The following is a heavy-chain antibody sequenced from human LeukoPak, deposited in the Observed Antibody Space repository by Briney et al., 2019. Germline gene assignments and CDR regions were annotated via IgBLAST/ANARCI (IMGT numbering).Heavy chain of an antibody. D-gene: IGHD3-10*01. V-gene: IGHV3-30*03. CDR3: ARAQDTYDYYYGSGSYPY. J-gene: IGHJ4*02. Sequence: GGSLRLSCAASGFTFSSYDMHWVRQASGKGLEWVAVISDDRSNKYYADSVKGRFTISRDNSKNTLYLQMNSLRAEDTAMYYCARAQDTYDYYYGSGSYPYWGQGTLVTVSS. CDR2: ISDDRSNK. CDR1: GFTFSSYD.